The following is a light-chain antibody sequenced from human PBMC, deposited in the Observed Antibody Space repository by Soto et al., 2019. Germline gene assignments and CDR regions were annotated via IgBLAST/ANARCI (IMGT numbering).Light chain of an antibody. J-gene: IGKJ2*01. Sequence: DIQLTQSPSFLSASVGDRVTITCRASQGISSYLGWYQQKVGSAPKLLIYAASTLQRGVSSRYSGSGSGTEFTLTISSLQPEDFAVYYCQHLNTYPPYTFGQGTKLEIK. CDR3: QHLNTYPPYT. CDR2: AAS. V-gene: IGKV1-9*01. CDR1: QGISSY.